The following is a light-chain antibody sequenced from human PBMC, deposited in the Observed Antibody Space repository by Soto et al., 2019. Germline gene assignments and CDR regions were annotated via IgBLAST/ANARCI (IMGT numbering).Light chain of an antibody. CDR3: QQYNSYSWT. Sequence: DIPMTQSPSTLSASVGDRVTITCRASQSISSWLAWYQQKPGKAPKLLIYDASSLESGVPSRFSGGGSGTEFTLTISSLQPDDFASYYCQQYNSYSWTFGHGTKVEIK. CDR2: DAS. V-gene: IGKV1-5*01. J-gene: IGKJ1*01. CDR1: QSISSW.